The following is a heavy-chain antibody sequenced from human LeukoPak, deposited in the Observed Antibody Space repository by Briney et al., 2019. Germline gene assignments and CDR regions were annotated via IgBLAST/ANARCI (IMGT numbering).Heavy chain of an antibody. CDR1: GGSISSYY. Sequence: SETLSLTCTVSGGSISSYYWSWIRQPPGKGLEWIGYISYSGSTFYNPSLQSRVTISVDTSKSHFSLQLSSVTSADTAVYYCARSDGVGAGYYYGVDVWGLGTTVTVSS. CDR2: ISYSGST. D-gene: IGHD1-26*01. J-gene: IGHJ6*02. CDR3: ARSDGVGAGYYYGVDV. V-gene: IGHV4-59*01.